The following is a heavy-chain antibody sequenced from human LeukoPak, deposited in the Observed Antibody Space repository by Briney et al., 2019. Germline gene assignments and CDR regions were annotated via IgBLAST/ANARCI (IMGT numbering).Heavy chain of an antibody. CDR3: ARGPFTGFKDSYGDQYYFDY. V-gene: IGHV3-11*01. CDR1: GFTFSDYY. Sequence: GGSLRLSCAASGFTFSDYYMSWIRQAPGKGLEWVSYISDTGSVIYYADSVKGRFTISRDNAKNSLYLQMNSLRAEDTAVYYCARGPFTGFKDSYGDQYYFDYWGQGTLVTVSS. D-gene: IGHD5-18*01. CDR2: ISDTGSVI. J-gene: IGHJ4*02.